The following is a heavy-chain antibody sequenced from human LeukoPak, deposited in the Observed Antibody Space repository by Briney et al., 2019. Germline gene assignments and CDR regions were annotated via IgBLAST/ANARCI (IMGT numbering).Heavy chain of an antibody. V-gene: IGHV1-18*01. J-gene: IGHJ5*02. Sequence: ASVKVSCKASGGTFSSYAISWVRQAPGQGLEWMGWISAYNGNTNYAQKLQGRVTMTTDTSTSTAYMELRSLRSDDTAVYYCARVPGIAAAGTLDWFDPWGQGTLVTVSS. CDR1: GGTFSSYA. CDR3: ARVPGIAAAGTLDWFDP. CDR2: ISAYNGNT. D-gene: IGHD6-13*01.